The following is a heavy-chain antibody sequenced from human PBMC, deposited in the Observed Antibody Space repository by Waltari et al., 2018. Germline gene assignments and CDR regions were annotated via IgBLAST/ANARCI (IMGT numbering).Heavy chain of an antibody. CDR1: DESFSEYY. CDR2: INHSGST. Sequence: QVQLQQWGAGLLKPSETLSLTCAVFDESFSEYYWSWIRQPPGKGLEWIGEINHSGSTNYNPVLKSRVTTSVDMSKNQFSLKLNSVTAADTAVYYCARGGRRRFFDLWGRGTLVTVSS. V-gene: IGHV4-34*01. CDR3: ARGGRRRFFDL. J-gene: IGHJ2*01.